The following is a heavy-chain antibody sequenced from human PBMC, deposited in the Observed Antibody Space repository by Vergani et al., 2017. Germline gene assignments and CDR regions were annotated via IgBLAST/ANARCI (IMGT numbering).Heavy chain of an antibody. CDR2: IYYSGST. D-gene: IGHD2-2*01. CDR3: ARDRREYQLLRAPYYYYMDV. J-gene: IGHJ6*03. CDR1: GGSISSGGYY. V-gene: IGHV4-31*03. Sequence: QVQLQESGPGLVKPSQTLSLTCTVSGGSISSGGYYWSWIRQHPRKGLEWIGYIYYSGSTYYNPSLKSRVTISVDTSKNQFSLKLSSVTAADTAVYYCARDRREYQLLRAPYYYYMDVWGKGTTVTVSS.